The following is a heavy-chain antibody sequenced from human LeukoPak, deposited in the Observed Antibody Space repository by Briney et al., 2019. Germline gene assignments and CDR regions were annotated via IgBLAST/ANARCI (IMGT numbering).Heavy chain of an antibody. CDR1: GFTFSGYA. D-gene: IGHD2-2*01. CDR3: ARVPAAMPHGSYGMDV. CDR2: ISGSGDGA. J-gene: IGHJ6*02. Sequence: GGSLRLSCAASGFTFSGYAMSWVRQAPGKGLEWASGISGSGDGAYYADSVKGRFTISRDNSKDTLYLQMNSLRAEDTAMYYCARVPAAMPHGSYGMDVWGQGTTVTVSS. V-gene: IGHV3-23*01.